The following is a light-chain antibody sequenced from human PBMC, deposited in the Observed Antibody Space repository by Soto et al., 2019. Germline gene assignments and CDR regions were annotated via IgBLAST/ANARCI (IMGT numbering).Light chain of an antibody. V-gene: IGLV2-11*01. CDR2: DVS. CDR1: SSDVGDYNY. Sequence: QSVLTQPRSVSGSPGRSVSISCIGTSSDVGDYNYVSWYQHHPGKAPKLLIYDVSSRPSGVPDRFSGSKSGNTASLTISGLQAEDEADYYCCSYAGSFTFIFGGGTQLTVL. J-gene: IGLJ2*01. CDR3: CSYAGSFTFI.